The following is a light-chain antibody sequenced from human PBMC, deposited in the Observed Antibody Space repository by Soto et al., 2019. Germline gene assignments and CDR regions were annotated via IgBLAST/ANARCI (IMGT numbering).Light chain of an antibody. J-gene: IGKJ1*01. CDR1: QGVSSSY. CDR2: GAS. CDR3: QQYNNWPRT. Sequence: EIVMTQSPATLSVSPGERATLSCRASQGVSSSYLAWYQQKPGQAPRLLIYGASTRATGIPARFSGSGSGTEFTLTISSLQSEDFAVYYCQQYNNWPRTFGQGNKVDI. V-gene: IGKV3-15*01.